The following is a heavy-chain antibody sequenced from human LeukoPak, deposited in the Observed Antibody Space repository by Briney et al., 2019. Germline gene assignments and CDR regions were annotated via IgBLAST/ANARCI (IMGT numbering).Heavy chain of an antibody. Sequence: GGSLRLSCAASGFTFGSYAMSWVRQTPGKSLEWVSIITNGGVTTYYAGSVRGRFTISRDNSKNMLYLQMNSLRAEDTAVYYCVKLSSGSGSKFGFDSWGQGTLVTVSS. D-gene: IGHD6-19*01. CDR2: ITNGGVTT. CDR1: GFTFGSYA. J-gene: IGHJ4*02. CDR3: VKLSSGSGSKFGFDS. V-gene: IGHV3-23*01.